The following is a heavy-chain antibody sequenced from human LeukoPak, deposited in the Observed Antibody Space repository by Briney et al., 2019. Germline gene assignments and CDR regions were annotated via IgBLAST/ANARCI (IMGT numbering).Heavy chain of an antibody. CDR1: GYTFTSYY. CDR2: INPSDGST. Sequence: RASVKVSCKAPGYTFTSYYMHWVRQAPGQGLEWMGIINPSDGSTSYAQKFQGRVTMTRDMSTSTVYMELSSLRSEDTAVYYCARDYYGSGSVYYYYYYMDVWGKGTTVTVSS. CDR3: ARDYYGSGSVYYYYYYMDV. V-gene: IGHV1-46*01. J-gene: IGHJ6*03. D-gene: IGHD3-10*01.